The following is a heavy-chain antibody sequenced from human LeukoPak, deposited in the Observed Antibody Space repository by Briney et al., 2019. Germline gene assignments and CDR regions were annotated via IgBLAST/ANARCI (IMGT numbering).Heavy chain of an antibody. J-gene: IGHJ4*02. CDR2: KYYSGST. Sequence: KPSETLSLTCAVSGVSINTCCYYWTWIRQPPGKGLEWIGYKYYSGSTRYNSSLRSRLTISLDTSKNQFSLRLTSVTAADTAVYYCAKVGLQQLVPAGFDYWGQGTLVTVSS. D-gene: IGHD6-13*01. CDR3: AKVGLQQLVPAGFDY. CDR1: GVSINTCCYY. V-gene: IGHV4-61*01.